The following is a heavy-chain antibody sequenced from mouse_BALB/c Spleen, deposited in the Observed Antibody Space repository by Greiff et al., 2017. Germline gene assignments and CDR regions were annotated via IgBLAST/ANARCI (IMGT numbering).Heavy chain of an antibody. Sequence: VQLQQSGPELVKPGASVKIPCKASGYSFTGYNMNWVKQSNGKSLEWIGNIDPYYGGTSYNQKFKGKATLTVDNSSSTAYMQLKSLTSEDSAVYYCARGDRSIYAIDYWGQGTSVTVSS. V-gene: IGHV1S135*01. CDR2: IDPYYGGT. D-gene: IGHD2-14*01. J-gene: IGHJ4*01. CDR1: GYSFTGYN. CDR3: ARGDRSIYAIDY.